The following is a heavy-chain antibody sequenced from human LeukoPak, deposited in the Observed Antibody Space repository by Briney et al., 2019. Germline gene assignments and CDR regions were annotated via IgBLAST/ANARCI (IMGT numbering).Heavy chain of an antibody. CDR2: ISYDGSNK. V-gene: IGHV3-30*03. CDR3: ARDLGSSGWYTGGYFDY. J-gene: IGHJ4*02. D-gene: IGHD6-19*01. Sequence: RPGGSLRLSCAASSFTFSSYSMNWVRQAPGKGLEWVAVISYDGSNKYYADSVKGRFTISRDNSKNTLYLQMNSLRAEDTAVYYCARDLGSSGWYTGGYFDYWGQGTLVTVSS. CDR1: SFTFSSYS.